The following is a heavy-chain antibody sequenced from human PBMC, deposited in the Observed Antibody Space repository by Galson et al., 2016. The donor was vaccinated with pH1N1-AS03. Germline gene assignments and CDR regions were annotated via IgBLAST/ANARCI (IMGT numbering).Heavy chain of an antibody. V-gene: IGHV3-7*03. CDR1: GFTFNSYW. CDR2: INQDGSEK. D-gene: IGHD6-6*01. J-gene: IGHJ4*02. CDR3: ASAPRGSGSSYYFDY. Sequence: SLRLSCAASGFTFNSYWMSWVRQAPGKGPEWVAHINQDGSEKYYVDSVKGRLTISRDNAKNSLYLQMNSLRAEDTAVYYCASAPRGSGSSYYFDYWGQGTLVTVSS.